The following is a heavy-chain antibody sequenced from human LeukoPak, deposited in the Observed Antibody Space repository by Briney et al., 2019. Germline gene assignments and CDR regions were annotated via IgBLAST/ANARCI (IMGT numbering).Heavy chain of an antibody. CDR2: ITGGGGSST. J-gene: IGHJ4*02. CDR1: GFTFSSST. D-gene: IGHD3-10*01. Sequence: GGSLRLSCAASGFTFSSSTMTWVRQAPGKGLEWVSSITGGGGSSTYHADSVKGRFTISRDNPKDTLFLQMNSLRAEDTAVYYCAITGVRDFDSWGQGTLVTVSS. V-gene: IGHV3-23*01. CDR3: AITGVRDFDS.